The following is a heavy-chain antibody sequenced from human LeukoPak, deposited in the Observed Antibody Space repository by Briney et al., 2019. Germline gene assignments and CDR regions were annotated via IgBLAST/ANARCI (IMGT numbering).Heavy chain of an antibody. J-gene: IGHJ4*02. V-gene: IGHV4-39*01. CDR2: IHYSGST. CDR3: WRPHSSNSVCSSSRVDF. CDR1: GGSMTSNNYY. Sequence: KSSETLSLTCTVSGGSMTSNNYYWGWIRQPPGKGLEWIGNIHYSGSTYYSPSLKNRVTISVDTSKNQFSLRLKSVTAADTAVYYCWRPHSSNSVCSSSRVDFWGQGTLVTVSS. D-gene: IGHD2/OR15-2a*01.